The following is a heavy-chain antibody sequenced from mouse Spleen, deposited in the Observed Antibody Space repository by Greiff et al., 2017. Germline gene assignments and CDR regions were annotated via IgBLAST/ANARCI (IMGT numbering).Heavy chain of an antibody. CDR3: TRPGYGNYYFDY. CDR1: GYTFTDYE. Sequence: VQLQQSGAELVRPGASVTLSCKASGYTFTDYEMHWVKQTPVHGLEWIGAIDPETGGTAYNQKFKGKAILTADKSSSTAYMELRSLTSEDSAVYYCTRPGYGNYYFDYWGQGTTLTVSS. V-gene: IGHV1-15*01. D-gene: IGHD2-1*01. J-gene: IGHJ2*01. CDR2: IDPETGGT.